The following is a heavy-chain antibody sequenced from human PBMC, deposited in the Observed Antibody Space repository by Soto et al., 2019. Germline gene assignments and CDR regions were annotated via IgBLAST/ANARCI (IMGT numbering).Heavy chain of an antibody. CDR2: IDTSGHST. CDR1: AINFRSYA. D-gene: IGHD6-13*01. CDR3: AKDSWYFDL. Sequence: PGGSLRLSCSASAINFRSYAMSWVRHVPGKGLVWVARIDTSGHSTNYAESVKGRFTISRDNAKNTVSLQMNSLRVEDTGVYYCAKDSWYFDLWSQGSQVTVSS. J-gene: IGHJ4*02. V-gene: IGHV3-74*01.